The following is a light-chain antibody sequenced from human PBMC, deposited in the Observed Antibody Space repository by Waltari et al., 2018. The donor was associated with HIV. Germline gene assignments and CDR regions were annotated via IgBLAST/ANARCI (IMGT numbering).Light chain of an antibody. CDR1: SFSKQY. CDR2: KDN. J-gene: IGLJ2*01. V-gene: IGLV3-25*03. CDR3: QSADTSGSSVI. Sequence: SSDLPQPPSVSVSPGPPAPITCSGDSFSKQYTSWYKQRPGQAPVLLISKDNKRPSGIPERFAGSTSGTTVTLAISRVQPDDEADYYCQSADTSGSSVIFGGGTKLTGL.